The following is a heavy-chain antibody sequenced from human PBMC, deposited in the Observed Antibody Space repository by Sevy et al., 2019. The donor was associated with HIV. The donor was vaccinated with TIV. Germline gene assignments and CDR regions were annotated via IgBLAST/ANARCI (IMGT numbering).Heavy chain of an antibody. CDR3: AKDYMLNLWRGYFDS. CDR2: ISGSGETT. J-gene: IGHJ4*02. D-gene: IGHD3-3*01. CDR1: GLTFNSHA. Sequence: GGYLRLSCAASGLTFNSHAMSWVRQPPGRGLEWVSAISGSGETTVYADSVRGRFTISRDNSKNTLFLVMNSLRAEDTAVYYCAKDYMLNLWRGYFDSWGQGTLVTVSS. V-gene: IGHV3-23*01.